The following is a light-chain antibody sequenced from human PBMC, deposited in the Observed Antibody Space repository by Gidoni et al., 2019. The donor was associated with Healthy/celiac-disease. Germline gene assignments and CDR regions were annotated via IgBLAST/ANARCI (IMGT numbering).Light chain of an antibody. CDR3: QQYGSSPEWT. Sequence: ELVLTQSPGTLSLSPGERATLSCRASQSVSSSYLAWYQQKPGQAPRPLIYGASSRATGIPDRFSGSGSGTDFTLTISRLEPEDFAVYYCQQYGSSPEWTFGQGTKVEIK. V-gene: IGKV3-20*01. CDR1: QSVSSSY. J-gene: IGKJ1*01. CDR2: GAS.